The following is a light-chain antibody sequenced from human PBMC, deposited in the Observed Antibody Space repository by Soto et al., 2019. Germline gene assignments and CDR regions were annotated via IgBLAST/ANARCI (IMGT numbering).Light chain of an antibody. J-gene: IGLJ1*01. CDR2: EVS. CDR3: CSYGGGNNFYV. V-gene: IGLV2-8*01. CDR1: SSDIGTYDY. Sequence: QSALTQPPSASGSPGQSGTISCTGTSSDIGTYDYVSWYQHLPDKAPKLIIYEVSKRPSGVPDRFSGSKSGNTASLTVSGLQAEDEGDYYCCSYGGGNNFYVFGTGTKLTVL.